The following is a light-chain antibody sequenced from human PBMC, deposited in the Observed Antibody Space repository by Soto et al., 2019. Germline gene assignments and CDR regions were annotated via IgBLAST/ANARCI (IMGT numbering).Light chain of an antibody. J-gene: IGKJ4*01. CDR1: QSISSY. Sequence: DIQMTQSPSSLSASVGDRVTITCRASQSISSYLNWYQQKPGKAPKLLIYAASSLQSGVPSMFSGSGSGTDFALSISSLQPEDFATYYCQQSYSTPPATFGGGTMVEIK. CDR2: AAS. CDR3: QQSYSTPPAT. V-gene: IGKV1-39*01.